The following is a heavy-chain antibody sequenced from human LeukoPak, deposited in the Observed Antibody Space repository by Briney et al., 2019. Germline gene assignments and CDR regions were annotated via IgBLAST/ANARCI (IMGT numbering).Heavy chain of an antibody. CDR2: IYYSGST. CDR3: AASPDGRWAHYYYYYGMDV. CDR1: GGSISRYY. Sequence: SETLSLTCTVSGGSISRYYWGWIRQPPGKGLEWIGYIYYSGSTNYNPSLKSRVTISVDTSKNQFSLKLSSVTAADTAVYYCAASPDGRWAHYYYYYGMDVWGQGTTVTVSS. V-gene: IGHV4-59*08. J-gene: IGHJ6*02. D-gene: IGHD4-23*01.